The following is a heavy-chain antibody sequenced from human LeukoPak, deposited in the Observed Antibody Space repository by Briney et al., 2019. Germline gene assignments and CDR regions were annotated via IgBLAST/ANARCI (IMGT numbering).Heavy chain of an antibody. V-gene: IGHV4-39*07. CDR3: ARGSRTFGVVVVVATAGDAFDI. CDR1: GASISTSSHY. CDR2: FYYTGST. J-gene: IGHJ3*02. D-gene: IGHD2-15*01. Sequence: SETLSLTCSVSGASISTSSHYWGWIRQPPGKALEWIGTFYYTGSTFYNPSLKSRVTISVDTSKNQFSLKLSSVTAADTAVYYCARGSRTFGVVVVVATAGDAFDIWGQGTMVTVSS.